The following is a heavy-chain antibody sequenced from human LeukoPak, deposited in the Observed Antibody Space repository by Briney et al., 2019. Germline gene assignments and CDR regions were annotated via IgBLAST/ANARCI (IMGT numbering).Heavy chain of an antibody. CDR2: IDNSGIT. CDR1: GASISSYY. J-gene: IGHJ4*02. D-gene: IGHD1-1*01. V-gene: IGHV4-4*07. Sequence: SETLSLTCIVSGASISSYYWSCIRLPAGKGLEWIGRIDNSGITSYNPSLKSRVTMSVDTSKNQFSLNLRSVTAADTAVYCCASTGTTLEYWGQGILVTVSS. CDR3: ASTGTTLEY.